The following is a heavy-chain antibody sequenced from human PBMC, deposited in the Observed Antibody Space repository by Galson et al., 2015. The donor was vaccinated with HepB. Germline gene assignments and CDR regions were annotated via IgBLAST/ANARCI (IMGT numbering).Heavy chain of an antibody. D-gene: IGHD6-6*01. CDR3: AKDPRIARPRAMDG. CDR2: IGGSGGRT. J-gene: IGHJ6*02. CDR1: GFSFSSFA. V-gene: IGHV3-23*01. Sequence: SLRLSCAASGFSFSSFAMTWVRQAPGKGLEWVSAIGGSGGRTYYADSVKGRFTISRDNSKNTLYLQMSSLRAEDTAVYYCAKDPRIARPRAMDGWGQCTTVTVSS.